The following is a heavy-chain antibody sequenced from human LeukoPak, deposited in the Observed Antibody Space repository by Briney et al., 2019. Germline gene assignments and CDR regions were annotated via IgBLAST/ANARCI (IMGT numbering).Heavy chain of an antibody. CDR3: AKDLGDFWSGTTDYYYYGMDV. J-gene: IGHJ6*02. CDR2: ISGSGGST. Sequence: GGSLRLSCAASGFTFSSYAMSWVRQAPGKGLEWVSAISGSGGSTYYADSVKGRFTISRDNSKNTLYLQMNSLRAEDTAVYYCAKDLGDFWSGTTDYYYYGMDVWGQGTTVTVSS. CDR1: GFTFSSYA. D-gene: IGHD3-3*01. V-gene: IGHV3-23*01.